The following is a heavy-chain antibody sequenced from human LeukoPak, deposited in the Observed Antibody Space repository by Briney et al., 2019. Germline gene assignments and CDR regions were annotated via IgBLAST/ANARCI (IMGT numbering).Heavy chain of an antibody. J-gene: IGHJ5*02. CDR1: GGSISSGSYY. V-gene: IGHV4-61*02. CDR3: AREYYYDFWSGGEGWFDP. Sequence: SQTLSLTCTVSGGSISSGSYYWSWIRQPAGKGLEWIGRIYTSGSTNYNPSPKSRVTISVDTSKNQFSLKLSSVTAADTAVYYCAREYYYDFWSGGEGWFDPWGQGTLVTVSS. D-gene: IGHD3-3*01. CDR2: IYTSGST.